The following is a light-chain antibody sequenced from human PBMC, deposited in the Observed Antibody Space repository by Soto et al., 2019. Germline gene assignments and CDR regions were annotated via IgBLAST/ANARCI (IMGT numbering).Light chain of an antibody. V-gene: IGKV3-20*01. CDR3: QQYGSSPFT. CDR1: QSVSSSY. J-gene: IGKJ3*01. Sequence: DIVLTQSPGTLSLSPGERATLSCRASQSVSSSYLAWYQQKPGQAPRLLIYGASSRATGIPDRFSGSGSGTDFTLTISRRETEDFAVDYCQQYGSSPFTFGPGTKVAIK. CDR2: GAS.